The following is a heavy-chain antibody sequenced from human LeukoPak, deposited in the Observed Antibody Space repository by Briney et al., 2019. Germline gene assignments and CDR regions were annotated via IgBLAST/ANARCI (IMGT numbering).Heavy chain of an antibody. CDR1: GGSFSGYY. CDR3: ARGHPAPSSSGFQH. D-gene: IGHD6-13*01. Sequence: SETLSLTCAVYGGSFSGYYWSWIRQPPGKGLEWIGEINHSGSTNYNPSLKSRVTISVDTSKNQFSLKLSSVTAADTAVHYCARGHPAPSSSGFQHWGQGTLVTVSS. CDR2: INHSGST. V-gene: IGHV4-34*01. J-gene: IGHJ1*01.